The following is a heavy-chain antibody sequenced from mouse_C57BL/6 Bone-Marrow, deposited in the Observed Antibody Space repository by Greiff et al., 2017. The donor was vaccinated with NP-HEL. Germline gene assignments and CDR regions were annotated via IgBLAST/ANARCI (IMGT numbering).Heavy chain of an antibody. D-gene: IGHD2-1*01. CDR2: INPSSGYT. V-gene: IGHV1-7*01. J-gene: IGHJ4*01. Sequence: VQLQQSGAELAKPGASVKLSCKASGYTFTSYWMHWVKQRPGQGLEWIGYINPSSGYTKYNQKFKDKATLTADKSSSTAYMQLSSLTYEDSAVYYCARGAIYYGKSEPQWGAMDYWGQGTSVTVSS. CDR1: GYTFTSYW. CDR3: ARGAIYYGKSEPQWGAMDY.